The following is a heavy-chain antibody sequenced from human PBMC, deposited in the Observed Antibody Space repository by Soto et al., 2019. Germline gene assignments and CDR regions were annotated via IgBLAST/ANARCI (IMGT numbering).Heavy chain of an antibody. J-gene: IGHJ4*02. CDR3: ARAEFYDSSGYPIDY. Sequence: ASVKVSCKASGYIFTDYYIQWVRQAPGQGLEWMGWINPYSGVTKFAQKFQDLVTMTSDTSISTAYMELSRLRSEDTSVYYCARAEFYDSSGYPIDYWGQGTLVTVSS. CDR1: GYIFTDYY. V-gene: IGHV1-2*04. CDR2: INPYSGVT. D-gene: IGHD3-22*01.